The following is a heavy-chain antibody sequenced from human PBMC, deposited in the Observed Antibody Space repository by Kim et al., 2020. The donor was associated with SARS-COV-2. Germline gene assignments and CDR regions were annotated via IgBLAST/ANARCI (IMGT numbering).Heavy chain of an antibody. V-gene: IGHV3-23*01. CDR1: GFTFRSYA. J-gene: IGHJ4*02. CDR2: IGGGGAAT. CDR3: ARDLRWPQPLDY. Sequence: GGSLRLSCAASGFTFRSYAMSWVRQPPGKGLEWVSTIGGGGAATIYADSVKGRFTMSRDNAKNTLYLQMNSLRTEDTAIYYCARDLRWPQPLDYWGQGTLVTVSS. D-gene: IGHD3-3*01.